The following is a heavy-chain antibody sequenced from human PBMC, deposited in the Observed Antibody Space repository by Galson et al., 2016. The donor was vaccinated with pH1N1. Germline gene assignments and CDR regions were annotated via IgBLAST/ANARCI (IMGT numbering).Heavy chain of an antibody. V-gene: IGHV4-59*08. CDR1: GGSISSYY. CDR3: ARHGSSGGWYFPFGY. CDR2: IYYSGST. D-gene: IGHD6-19*01. Sequence: ETLSLTCTVSGGSISSYYWSWIRQPPGKGLEWIGYIYYSGSTNYIPSLKSRITISVDTSKNQFSMKLSSVTAADTAIYYCARHGSSGGWYFPFGYWGQGSLVTVSS. J-gene: IGHJ4*02.